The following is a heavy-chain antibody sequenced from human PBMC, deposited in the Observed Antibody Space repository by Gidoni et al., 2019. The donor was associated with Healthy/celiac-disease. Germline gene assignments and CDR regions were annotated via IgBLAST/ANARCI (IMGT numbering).Heavy chain of an antibody. D-gene: IGHD3-22*01. CDR1: GVTVSSNY. CDR2: IYSGGST. Sequence: EVQLVESGGGLVQPGGSLRLSCAASGVTVSSNYMSWVRQAPGKGLEWVSVIYSGGSTYYADSVKGRFTISRDNSKNTLYLQMNSLRAEDTAVYYCATHLDPRGYPEYFQHWGQGTLVTVSS. J-gene: IGHJ1*01. V-gene: IGHV3-66*02. CDR3: ATHLDPRGYPEYFQH.